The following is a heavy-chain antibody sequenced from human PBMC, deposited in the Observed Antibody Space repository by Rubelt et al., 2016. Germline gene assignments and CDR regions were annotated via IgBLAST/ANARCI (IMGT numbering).Heavy chain of an antibody. V-gene: IGHV1-24*01. CDR1: GYTLTELS. CDR3: AIRQPDYGDLDFDY. J-gene: IGHJ4*02. Sequence: QVQLVQSGAEVKKPGASVKVSCKVSGYTLTELSMHWVRQAPGKGLEWMGGFDPEDGETIYAQKFQGRVTMTGDTSTDTADMELSSLRSEDTAVYYCAIRQPDYGDLDFDYWGQGTLVTVSS. D-gene: IGHD4-17*01. CDR2: FDPEDGET.